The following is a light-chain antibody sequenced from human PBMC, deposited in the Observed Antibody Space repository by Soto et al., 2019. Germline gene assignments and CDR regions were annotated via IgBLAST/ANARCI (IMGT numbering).Light chain of an antibody. CDR3: SSYTSSSTVGV. V-gene: IGLV2-14*01. CDR2: EVS. J-gene: IGLJ1*01. Sequence: QFALTQPASVSGSPGQSITVSCTGTSSDIGAYDYVSWYQQHPGKAPKVIISEVSKRPSGVSHRFSGSKSGNTASLTISGLQAEDEADYYCSSYTSSSTVGVFGTGTKVTV. CDR1: SSDIGAYDY.